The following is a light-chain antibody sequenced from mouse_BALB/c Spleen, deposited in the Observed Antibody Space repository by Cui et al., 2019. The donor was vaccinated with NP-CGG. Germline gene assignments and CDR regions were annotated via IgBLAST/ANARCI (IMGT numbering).Light chain of an antibody. CDR2: GTN. CDR3: ALWYSNHWV. Sequence: QPVATQASALTTSPASTVTLTCRSITGAVTTSNYANWVQEKPDHLFTGLIGGTNNRAPGVAARFSGSLIGDKAALTITGAQTEDEAIYFCALWYSNHWVFGGGTKLTVL. V-gene: IGLV1*01. J-gene: IGLJ1*01. CDR1: TGAVTTSNY.